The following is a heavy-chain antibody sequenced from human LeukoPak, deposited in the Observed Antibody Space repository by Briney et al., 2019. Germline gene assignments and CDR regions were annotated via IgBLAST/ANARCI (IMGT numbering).Heavy chain of an antibody. CDR3: ARGGAVAGIMDV. D-gene: IGHD6-13*01. J-gene: IGHJ6*04. CDR1: RFTFSSYW. V-gene: IGHV3-74*01. CDR2: INSDGSST. Sequence: GGSLRLSCAASRFTFSSYWMHWVRQAPGKGLVWVSRINSDGSSTTYADSVKGRFTISRDNAKNTLYLQMNSLSAEDTAVYYCARGGAVAGIMDVWGKGTTVTVSS.